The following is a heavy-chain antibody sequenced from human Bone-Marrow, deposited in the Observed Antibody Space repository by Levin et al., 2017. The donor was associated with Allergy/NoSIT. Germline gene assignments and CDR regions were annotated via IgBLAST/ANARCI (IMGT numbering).Heavy chain of an antibody. CDR2: IRSKAYGGTT. CDR3: TRRSGRAMVPFDY. D-gene: IGHD5-18*01. V-gene: IGHV3-49*03. CDR1: GFTFGDYA. J-gene: IGHJ4*02. Sequence: GGSLRLSCTASGFTFGDYAMSWFRQAPGKGLEWVGFIRSKAYGGTTEYAASVKGRFTISRDDSKSIAYLQMNSLKTEDTAVYYCTRRSGRAMVPFDYWGQGTLVTVSS.